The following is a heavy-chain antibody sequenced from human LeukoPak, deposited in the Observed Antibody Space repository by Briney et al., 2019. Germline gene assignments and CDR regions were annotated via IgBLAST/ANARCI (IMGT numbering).Heavy chain of an antibody. CDR2: ISDSNSNI. Sequence: PGGSLRLSCAASGLTFTSYGMTWVRQAPGKGLEWISYISDSNSNIDYADSVKGRFTISRDNAKNSLYLQMNSLRAEDTAVYYCAREEGTFDYWGQGTLVTVSS. CDR1: GLTFTSYG. CDR3: AREEGTFDY. V-gene: IGHV3-48*04. D-gene: IGHD3-10*01. J-gene: IGHJ4*02.